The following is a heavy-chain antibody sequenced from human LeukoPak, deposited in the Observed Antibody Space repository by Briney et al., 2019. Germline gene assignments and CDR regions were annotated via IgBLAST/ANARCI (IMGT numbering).Heavy chain of an antibody. CDR1: GFTFSSYA. V-gene: IGHV3-64*01. Sequence: PGGSLRLSCAASGFTFSSYAMHWVRQAPGNGLEYVSAISSNGGSTYYANSVKGRFTISRDNSKNTLYLQMGSLRAEDMAVYYCARDRIGLQNPYYYYGMDVWGQGTTVTVSS. CDR2: ISSNGGST. J-gene: IGHJ6*02. D-gene: IGHD4-11*01. CDR3: ARDRIGLQNPYYYYGMDV.